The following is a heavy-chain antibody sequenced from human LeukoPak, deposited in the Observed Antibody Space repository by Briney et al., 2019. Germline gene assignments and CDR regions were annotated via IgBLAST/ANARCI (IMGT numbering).Heavy chain of an antibody. D-gene: IGHD3-10*01. CDR1: GDSIGSGSYY. CDR3: ARDRGITGARGAEFFFDS. CDR2: IYTTGST. J-gene: IGHJ4*02. Sequence: SETLSLTCTVSGDSIGSGSYYWSWNRQPAGEGLKWIGRIYTTGSTIYNPSLKSRVTISIDTSKNQFSLRLSSVMAADTAMYYCARDRGITGARGAEFFFDSWGQGTLVTVSS. V-gene: IGHV4-61*02.